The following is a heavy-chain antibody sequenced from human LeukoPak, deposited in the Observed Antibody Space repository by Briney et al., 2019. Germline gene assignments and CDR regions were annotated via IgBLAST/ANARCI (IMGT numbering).Heavy chain of an antibody. CDR2: IYSSGES. D-gene: IGHD4-17*01. CDR1: GGSLTSYY. Sequence: SETLSLTRTVSGGSLTSYYWSWVRQSPGKGLEWIGSIYSSGESSHNPSLKSRVTISVDTAQNQFSLSLTSVTAADVGVYFRARGGGGSMWSGHYRLFDFWGQGTLITVSS. CDR3: ARGGGGSMWSGHYRLFDF. J-gene: IGHJ4*02. V-gene: IGHV4-59*01.